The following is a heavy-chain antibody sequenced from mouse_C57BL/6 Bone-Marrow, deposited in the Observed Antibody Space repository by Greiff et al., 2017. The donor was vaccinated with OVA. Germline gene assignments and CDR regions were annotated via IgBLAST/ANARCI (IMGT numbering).Heavy chain of an antibody. D-gene: IGHD2-4*01. V-gene: IGHV6-6*01. Sequence: EVQRVESGGGLVQPGGSMKLSCAASGFTFSDAWMDWVRQSPEKGLEWVAEIRNKANNHATYYAESVKGRFTISRDDSKSSVYLQMNSLRAEDTGIYYCTRPRYDYDGWDYFDYWGQGTTLTVSS. CDR3: TRPRYDYDGWDYFDY. CDR1: GFTFSDAW. CDR2: IRNKANNHAT. J-gene: IGHJ2*01.